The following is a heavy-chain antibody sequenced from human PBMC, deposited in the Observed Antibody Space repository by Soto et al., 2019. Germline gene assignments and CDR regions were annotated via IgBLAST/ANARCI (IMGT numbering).Heavy chain of an antibody. J-gene: IGHJ1*01. CDR2: ISYDGSNK. V-gene: IGHV3-30*18. Sequence: GGSLRLSCAASGFTFSSYGMHWVRQAPGKGLEWVAVISYDGSNKYYADSVKGRFTISRDNSKNTLYLQMNSLRAEDTAVYYCAKDRSMTTVTSGAEYFQHWGQGTLVTVSS. D-gene: IGHD4-17*01. CDR1: GFTFSSYG. CDR3: AKDRSMTTVTSGAEYFQH.